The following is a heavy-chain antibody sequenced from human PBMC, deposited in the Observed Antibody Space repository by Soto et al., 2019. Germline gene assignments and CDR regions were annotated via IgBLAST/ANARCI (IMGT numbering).Heavy chain of an antibody. CDR2: ISAYSGNT. CDR3: ARVRGYCSGGSCYRRYYFDY. J-gene: IGHJ4*02. Sequence: ASVKVSCKASGYTFISYGIAWGRQAPGQGLEWMGWISAYSGNTNYAQKFQGWVTMTTDTSISTAYMELSRLRSDDTAVYYCARVRGYCSGGSCYRRYYFDYWGQGTLVTVSS. D-gene: IGHD2-15*01. V-gene: IGHV1-18*01. CDR1: GYTFISYG.